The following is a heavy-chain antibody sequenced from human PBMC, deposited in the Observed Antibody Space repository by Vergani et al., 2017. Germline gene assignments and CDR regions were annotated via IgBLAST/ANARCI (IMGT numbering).Heavy chain of an antibody. D-gene: IGHD2-8*01. J-gene: IGHJ6*03. V-gene: IGHV4-34*01. CDR1: GGSFTTYH. CDR2: IDHTGRP. CDR3: ARANTESNGHLYYYYYMDV. Sequence: QVQLQQWGGGLLKPSETLSLTCVVNGGSFTTYHCTWIRQSPGEGLEWVGDIDHTGRPDYNPSLKSRLTLSVDKSRNQFSLTLNSVTATDTAIYFCARANTESNGHLYYYYYMDVWGQGTAVSVS.